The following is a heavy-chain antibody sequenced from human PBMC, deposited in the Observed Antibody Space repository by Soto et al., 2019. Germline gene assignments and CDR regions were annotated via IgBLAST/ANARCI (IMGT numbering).Heavy chain of an antibody. CDR3: VKGEYYYDSSGYYHCAY. Sequence: GGSLRLSSAASGFTFSTYAMSWVRQAPGKGLEWGSAISGSGGSTFYADSVKGRFTISRDNSKNTVYLQMSSLRVEDTAVYYCVKGEYYYDSSGYYHCAYWGQGT. CDR1: GFTFSTYA. CDR2: ISGSGGST. V-gene: IGHV3-23*01. D-gene: IGHD3-22*01. J-gene: IGHJ4*02.